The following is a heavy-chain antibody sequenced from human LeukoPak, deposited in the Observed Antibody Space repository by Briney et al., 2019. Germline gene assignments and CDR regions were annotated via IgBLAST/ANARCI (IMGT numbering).Heavy chain of an antibody. Sequence: SETLSLTCTVPGGSISSYYWSWIRQPAGKGLEWIGRIYTSGSTNYNPSLKSRVTMSVDTSKNQFSLKLSSVTAADTAVYYCARDRKADGSGSYYMNYYYYMDVWGKGTTVTISS. CDR1: GGSISSYY. CDR3: ARDRKADGSGSYYMNYYYYMDV. J-gene: IGHJ6*03. D-gene: IGHD3-10*01. CDR2: IYTSGST. V-gene: IGHV4-4*07.